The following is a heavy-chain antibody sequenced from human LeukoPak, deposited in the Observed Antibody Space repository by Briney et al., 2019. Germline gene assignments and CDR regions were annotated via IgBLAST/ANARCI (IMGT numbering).Heavy chain of an antibody. Sequence: GSLRLSCAASGFTFSSYWMSWVRQAPGKGLEWVANIKQDGSEKYYVDSVKGRFTISRDNAKNSLYLQMNSLRAEDTAVYYCAKENPVGGTNYFDYWGQGTLVTVSS. CDR1: GFTFSSYW. CDR2: IKQDGSEK. V-gene: IGHV3-7*03. D-gene: IGHD1-26*01. J-gene: IGHJ4*02. CDR3: AKENPVGGTNYFDY.